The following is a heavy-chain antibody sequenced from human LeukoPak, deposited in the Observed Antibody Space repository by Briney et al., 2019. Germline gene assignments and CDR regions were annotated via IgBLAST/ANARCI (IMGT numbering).Heavy chain of an antibody. J-gene: IGHJ4*02. Sequence: ASVKVSCKASGYTFISYGISWVRQAPGQGLEWMGWISAYNGNTNYAQKLQGRVTMTTDTSTSTAYMELRRLRSDDTAVYYCARFASVAHFDNWGQGTLVTVSS. D-gene: IGHD5-12*01. CDR3: ARFASVAHFDN. V-gene: IGHV1-18*01. CDR1: GYTFISYG. CDR2: ISAYNGNT.